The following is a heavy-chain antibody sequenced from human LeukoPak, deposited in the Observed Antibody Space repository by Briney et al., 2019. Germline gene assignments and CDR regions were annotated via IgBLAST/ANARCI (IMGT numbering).Heavy chain of an antibody. D-gene: IGHD1-26*01. CDR2: INPGDSDT. CDR3: ARRRDLYSGSYYPFDY. V-gene: IGHV5-51*01. J-gene: IGHJ4*02. Sequence: GESLKISCKGSGYSFTSHRIGWVRQMPGKGLEWMGIINPGDSDTRYSPSFQGQVTISADKSISTAYLQWSSLEASDTAMYYCARRRDLYSGSYYPFDYWGQGTLVTVSS. CDR1: GYSFTSHR.